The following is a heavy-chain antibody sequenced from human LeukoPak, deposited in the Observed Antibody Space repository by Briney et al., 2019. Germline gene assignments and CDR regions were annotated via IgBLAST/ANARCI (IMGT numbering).Heavy chain of an antibody. CDR2: FDPEDGET. V-gene: IGHV1-24*01. J-gene: IGHJ4*02. D-gene: IGHD4-17*01. CDR3: AREPPPPPKYGDYVVFDY. CDR1: GYTLTELS. Sequence: GASVKVSCKVSGYTLTELSMHWVRQAPGKGLEWMGGFDPEDGETIYVQKFQGRVTMTTDTSTSTAYMELRSLRSDDTAVYYCAREPPPPPKYGDYVVFDYWGQGTLVNVSP.